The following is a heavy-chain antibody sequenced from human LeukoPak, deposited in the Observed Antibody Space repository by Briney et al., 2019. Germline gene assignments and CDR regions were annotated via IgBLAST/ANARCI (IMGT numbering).Heavy chain of an antibody. CDR2: IYASGST. CDR3: ARYFQYYYDSSGYSDAFDI. Sequence: PSETLSLTCTGSGGSISSYYCRWIRQPAGKGLEWIGRIYASGSTNYNPPLKRRVTMSVDTSKNQFSLKLSSVTAADTAVYYCARYFQYYYDSSGYSDAFDIWGQGTMVTVSS. D-gene: IGHD3-22*01. CDR1: GGSISSYY. J-gene: IGHJ3*02. V-gene: IGHV4-4*07.